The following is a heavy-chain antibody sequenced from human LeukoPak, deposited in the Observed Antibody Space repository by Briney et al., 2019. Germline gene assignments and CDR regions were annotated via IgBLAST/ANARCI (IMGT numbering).Heavy chain of an antibody. CDR2: IWYDGSNK. CDR1: GFTFSSYG. V-gene: IGHV3-33*01. CDR3: GRGYYGDYGYGMDV. D-gene: IGHD4-17*01. J-gene: IGHJ6*02. Sequence: GGSLRLSCAASGFTFSSYGIHWVRQAPGKGLEWGSVIWYDGSNKYYADSVKGLFTISRDNSKNTLNMQMNSLRAEDTAVYYCGRGYYGDYGYGMDVWGQGTTVTVSS.